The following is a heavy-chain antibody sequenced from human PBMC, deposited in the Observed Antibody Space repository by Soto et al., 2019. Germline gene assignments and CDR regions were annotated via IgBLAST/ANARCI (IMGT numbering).Heavy chain of an antibody. V-gene: IGHV4-39*07. D-gene: IGHD2-8*02. J-gene: IGHJ4*02. Sequence: PSETLSLTCAVSGGSISSGGYSWGWIRQPPGTGLEWIGEINHSGSTNYNPSLKSRVTISVDTSKNQFSLKLTSVTAADTAVYYCARDKITGLFDYWGQGTLVTAPQ. CDR2: INHSGST. CDR3: ARDKITGLFDY. CDR1: GGSISSGGYS.